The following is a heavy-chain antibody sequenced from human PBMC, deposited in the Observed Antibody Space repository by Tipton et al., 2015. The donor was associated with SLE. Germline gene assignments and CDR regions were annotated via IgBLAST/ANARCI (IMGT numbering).Heavy chain of an antibody. CDR2: IYYSGST. D-gene: IGHD4-11*01. J-gene: IGHJ4*02. CDR3: ARWAGPTVNFDY. V-gene: IGHV4-59*01. Sequence: TLSLTCTVSGGSISSYYWSWIRQPPGKGLERIGYIYYSGSTNYNPSLKSRVTISVDTSKNQFSLKLSSVTAADTAVYYCARWAGPTVNFDYWGQGTLVTVSS. CDR1: GGSISSYY.